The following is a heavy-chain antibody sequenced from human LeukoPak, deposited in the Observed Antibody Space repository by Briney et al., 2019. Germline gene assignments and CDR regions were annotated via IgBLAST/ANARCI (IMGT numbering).Heavy chain of an antibody. D-gene: IGHD3-10*01. Sequence: ASVKVSCKASGYTFTVYYMHWVRQAPGQGLEWMGRINPNSGGTNFAQNFQGRVTMTRDTSISTVYMELSRLRSDDTAVYYCARVDELPFHFDYWGQGTLVTVSS. J-gene: IGHJ4*02. V-gene: IGHV1-2*06. CDR2: INPNSGGT. CDR1: GYTFTVYY. CDR3: ARVDELPFHFDY.